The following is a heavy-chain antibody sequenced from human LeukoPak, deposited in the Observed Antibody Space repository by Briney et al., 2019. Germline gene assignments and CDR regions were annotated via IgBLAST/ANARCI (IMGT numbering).Heavy chain of an antibody. CDR1: GYTFPSYD. V-gene: IGHV1-8*01. J-gene: IGHJ3*02. CDR3: ARVYGAGHAFDI. D-gene: IGHD4-17*01. CDR2: MNLNTDNT. Sequence: ASVKVSCKASGYTFPSYDINWVRQATGQGLEWMGWMNLNTDNTGYAQKFQGRLTMTRDTSISTAYMELSSLKSEDTVVYYCARVYGAGHAFDIWGQGTVVIVSS.